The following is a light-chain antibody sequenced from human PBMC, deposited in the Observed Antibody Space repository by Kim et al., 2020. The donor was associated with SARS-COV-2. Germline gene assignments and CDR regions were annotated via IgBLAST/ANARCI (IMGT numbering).Light chain of an antibody. CDR1: QDISDY. Sequence: QLTQSPSSLSASVGDTVNITCRASQDISDYVAWYQQKPGTAPNLLIFAASTLRRGVPARFSGRRSVTDFTLTISGLQPEDFATYYCQQLNFHPRTFGPGTKVDIK. J-gene: IGKJ3*01. CDR2: AAS. V-gene: IGKV1-9*01. CDR3: QQLNFHPRT.